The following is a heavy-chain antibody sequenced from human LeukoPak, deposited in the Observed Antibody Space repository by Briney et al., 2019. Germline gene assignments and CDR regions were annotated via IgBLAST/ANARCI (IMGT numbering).Heavy chain of an antibody. Sequence: PGGSLRLSCAASGYTFSSYSMNWVRHAPGKGLEWVSSISSSSSYIYYADSVKGRFTISRDNAKNSLYLQMNSLRAEDTAVYYCATYGSGSYCSEWGSNWGQGTLVTVSS. V-gene: IGHV3-21*01. CDR1: GYTFSSYS. CDR3: ATYGSGSYCSEWGSN. CDR2: ISSSSSYI. D-gene: IGHD3-10*01. J-gene: IGHJ4*02.